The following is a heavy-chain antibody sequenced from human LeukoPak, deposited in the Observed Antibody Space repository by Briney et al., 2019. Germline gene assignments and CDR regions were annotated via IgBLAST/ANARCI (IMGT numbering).Heavy chain of an antibody. D-gene: IGHD5-18*01. CDR2: ISSSSSYI. V-gene: IGHV3-21*01. Sequence: GGSLRLSCAASGFTFSSYSMNWVRQAPGKGLEWVSSISSSSSYIYYADSVKGRFTISRDNAKNSLYLQMNSLRAEDTAVYHCARDVYSYGGFYYYYGMDVWGQGTTVTVSS. J-gene: IGHJ6*02. CDR1: GFTFSSYS. CDR3: ARDVYSYGGFYYYYGMDV.